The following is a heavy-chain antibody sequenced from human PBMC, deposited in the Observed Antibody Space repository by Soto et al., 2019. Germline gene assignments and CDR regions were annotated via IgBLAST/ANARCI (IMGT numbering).Heavy chain of an antibody. CDR2: IIPSFGTA. D-gene: IGHD1-26*01. Sequence: QVHLVQSGAEVKKPGTSVRVSCKASGGAVSDYVIAWVRQAPGQGPEWMGGIIPSFGTANYAQTFLGRVTMTADKSTNTAYLELNSLTYEDTAVYYCARASLGPGYSAGKCWFDHWGQGTLVTVSS. CDR3: ARASLGPGYSAGKCWFDH. V-gene: IGHV1-69*06. CDR1: GGAVSDYV. J-gene: IGHJ5*02.